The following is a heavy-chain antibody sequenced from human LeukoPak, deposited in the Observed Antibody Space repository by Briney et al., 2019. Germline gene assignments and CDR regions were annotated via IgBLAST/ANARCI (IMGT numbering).Heavy chain of an antibody. CDR2: INPNSGGT. V-gene: IGHV1-2*02. J-gene: IGHJ6*03. D-gene: IGHD3-3*01. CDR1: EYTFTGYY. Sequence: RASVKVSCKASEYTFTGYYMHWVRQAPGQGLEWMGWINPNSGGTNYAQKFQGRVTMTSDTSISTAYMELSRLRSDDTAVYYCARNRNRDHDFWSGYDPRYYYYYYMDVWGKGTTVTVSS. CDR3: ARNRNRDHDFWSGYDPRYYYYYYMDV.